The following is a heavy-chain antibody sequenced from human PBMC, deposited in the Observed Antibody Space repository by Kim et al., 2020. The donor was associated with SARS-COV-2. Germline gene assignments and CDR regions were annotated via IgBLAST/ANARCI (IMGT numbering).Heavy chain of an antibody. Sequence: GGSLRLSCAASGFTFSSYAMHWVRQAPGKGLEWVAVISYDGSNKYYADSVKRRFTISRDNSKNTLYLQMNSLRAEDTAVYYCARDREVTPHDYGDSQVDGMDVWGQGTTVTVSS. V-gene: IGHV3-30*04. D-gene: IGHD4-17*01. CDR3: ARDREVTPHDYGDSQVDGMDV. J-gene: IGHJ6*02. CDR2: ISYDGSNK. CDR1: GFTFSSYA.